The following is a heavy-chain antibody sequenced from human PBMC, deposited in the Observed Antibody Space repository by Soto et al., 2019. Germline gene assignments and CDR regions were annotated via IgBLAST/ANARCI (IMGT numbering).Heavy chain of an antibody. CDR3: ARHLEVATISQAYY. D-gene: IGHD5-12*01. Sequence: GESLKISCKGSGYTFTNYWIGWVRQMPGKGLEWMGIIYPGDSDTRYSPSFQGQVTISADKSINTAYLQWSSLKASDTAMYYCARHLEVATISQAYYWGQGTQVTVSS. V-gene: IGHV5-51*01. J-gene: IGHJ4*02. CDR2: IYPGDSDT. CDR1: GYTFTNYW.